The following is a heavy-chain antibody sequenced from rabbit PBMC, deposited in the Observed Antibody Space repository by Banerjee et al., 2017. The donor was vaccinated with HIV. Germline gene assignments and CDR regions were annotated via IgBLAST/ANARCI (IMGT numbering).Heavy chain of an antibody. Sequence: QQQLEESGGGLVKPGGTLTLTCTASGFSFSSSYYMCWVRQAPGKGLEWIACIYTTSGGTYYASWAKGRFTISKTSSTTVTLQMTSLTAADTATYFCARAQYTNTGYSPWGPGTLVTVS. CDR2: IYTTSGGT. V-gene: IGHV1S45*01. D-gene: IGHD1-1*01. CDR3: ARAQYTNTGYSP. CDR1: GFSFSSSYY. J-gene: IGHJ6*02.